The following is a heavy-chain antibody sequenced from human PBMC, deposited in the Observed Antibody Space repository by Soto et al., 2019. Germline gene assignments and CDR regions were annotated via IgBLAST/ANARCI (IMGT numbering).Heavy chain of an antibody. CDR1: GYTFTSYG. J-gene: IGHJ5*02. D-gene: IGHD3-22*01. CDR2: ISAYNGNT. Sequence: QVQLVQSGAEVKKPGASVKVSCKASGYTFTSYGISWVRQAPGQGLEWMGWISAYNGNTNYAQKLQGRVTMTTDTSTSTAYRELRSRRSDDTAVYYGARNYYGSGGAGMWFDPWGQGTLVTVSS. V-gene: IGHV1-18*01. CDR3: ARNYYGSGGAGMWFDP.